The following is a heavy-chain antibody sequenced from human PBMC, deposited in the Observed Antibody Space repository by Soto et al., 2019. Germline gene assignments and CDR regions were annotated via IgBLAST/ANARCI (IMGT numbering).Heavy chain of an antibody. Sequence: EVQLVESGGGLVQPGGSLRLSCAASGFTFSSYWMHWVRQAPGKGLVWDSRIKSDGSGTYYADSVKGRLTISRDNAKNTLDLQMHSLRAEDTAVYYCARGDGDYYDGNGYLGRHWGQGTLVTVSS. V-gene: IGHV3-74*01. D-gene: IGHD3-22*01. J-gene: IGHJ4*02. CDR3: ARGDGDYYDGNGYLGRH. CDR2: IKSDGSGT. CDR1: GFTFSSYW.